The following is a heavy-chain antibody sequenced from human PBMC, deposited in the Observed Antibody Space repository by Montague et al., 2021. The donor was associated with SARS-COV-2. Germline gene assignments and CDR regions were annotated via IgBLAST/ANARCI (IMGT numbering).Heavy chain of an antibody. CDR3: ARQEPIVVVVAAARGWCDP. Sequence: SETLSLTCTVSGGSISSSSYYWGWVRQPPGKGLEWIGSIYYSGSTYYDPSLKSRVTISVDTSKNQFSLKLSSVTAADTAVYYCARQEPIVVVVAAARGWCDPWGQGTLVTVSS. J-gene: IGHJ5*02. CDR1: GGSISSSSYY. V-gene: IGHV4-39*01. D-gene: IGHD2-15*01. CDR2: IYYSGST.